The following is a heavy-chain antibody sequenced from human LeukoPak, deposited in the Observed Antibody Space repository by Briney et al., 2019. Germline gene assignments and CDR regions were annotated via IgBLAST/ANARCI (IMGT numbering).Heavy chain of an antibody. D-gene: IGHD5-24*01. J-gene: IGHJ4*02. CDR1: SRSISSYY. Sequence: SETLSLTCTVSSRSISSYYWSWIRQPPGKGLGWVGYIYYIVSKTYNTSLKTRVTISLDTSKNQFSLKLSSVTDEDTAVYYCARGQESDGGFDYWGQGTLVTVSS. CDR2: IYYIVSK. CDR3: ARGQESDGGFDY. V-gene: IGHV4-59*01.